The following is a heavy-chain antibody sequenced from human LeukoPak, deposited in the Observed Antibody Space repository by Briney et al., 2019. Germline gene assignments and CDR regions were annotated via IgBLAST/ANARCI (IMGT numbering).Heavy chain of an antibody. CDR2: IYHSGST. CDR1: GYSISSGYY. J-gene: IGHJ5*02. Sequence: PSETLSLTCAVSGYSISSGYYWGWIRQPPGKGLEWIGSIYHSGSTYYNPSLKSRVTISEDTSKNQFSLKLSSVTAADTAVYYCARHGGKKYNWFDPWGQGTLVTVSS. CDR3: ARHGGKKYNWFDP. V-gene: IGHV4-38-2*01. D-gene: IGHD1-26*01.